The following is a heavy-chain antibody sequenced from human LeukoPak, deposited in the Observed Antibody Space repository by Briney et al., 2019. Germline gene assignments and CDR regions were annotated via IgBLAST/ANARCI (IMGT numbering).Heavy chain of an antibody. J-gene: IGHJ4*02. D-gene: IGHD6-13*01. V-gene: IGHV4-34*01. CDR1: GGSFSGYY. CDR2: INHSGST. Sequence: SETLSLTCAVYGGSFSGYYWSWIRQPPGKGREWIGEINHSGSTNYNPSPKSRVTISVDTSKHQFSLKLSSVTAADTGVYYCARRHSSSWRAFNDWGQGTLVTVSS. CDR3: ARRHSSSWRAFND.